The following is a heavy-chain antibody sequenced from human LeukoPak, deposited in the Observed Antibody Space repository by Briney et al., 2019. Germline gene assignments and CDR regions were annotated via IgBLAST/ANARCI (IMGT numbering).Heavy chain of an antibody. V-gene: IGHV3-23*01. D-gene: IGHD1-26*01. CDR3: AKLAPQRSWEWGY. Sequence: GGSLRLSCAASGFTSSSYSMNWVRQAPGKGLEWVSAISGSGGSTYYADSVKGRFTISRDNSKNTLYLQMNSLRAEDTAVYYCAKLAPQRSWEWGYWGQGTLVTVSS. CDR2: ISGSGGST. J-gene: IGHJ4*02. CDR1: GFTSSSYS.